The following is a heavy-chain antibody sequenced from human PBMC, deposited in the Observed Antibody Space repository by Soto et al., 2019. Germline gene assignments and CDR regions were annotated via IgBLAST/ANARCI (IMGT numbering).Heavy chain of an antibody. Sequence: SETLSLTCTVSGGSISSYYWSWSRQPPGKGLEWIGYIYYSGSTNYNPSLKSRVTISVDTSKNQFSLKLSSVTAADTAVYYCARHPYDFWSGYLDYWGQGTLVTVSS. D-gene: IGHD3-3*01. J-gene: IGHJ4*02. CDR2: IYYSGST. CDR3: ARHPYDFWSGYLDY. CDR1: GGSISSYY. V-gene: IGHV4-59*08.